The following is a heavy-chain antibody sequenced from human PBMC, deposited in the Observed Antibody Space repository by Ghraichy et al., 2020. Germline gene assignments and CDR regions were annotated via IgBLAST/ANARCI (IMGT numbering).Heavy chain of an antibody. J-gene: IGHJ4*02. CDR2: IKSKTDGGTT. Sequence: GGSLRLSCAASGFTFSNAWMSWVRQAPGKGLEWVGRIKSKTDGGTTDYAAPVKGRFTISRDDSKNTLYLQMNSLKTEDTAVYYCTTERITMIVVVIMAYWGQGTLVTVSS. D-gene: IGHD3-22*01. V-gene: IGHV3-15*01. CDR1: GFTFSNAW. CDR3: TTERITMIVVVIMAY.